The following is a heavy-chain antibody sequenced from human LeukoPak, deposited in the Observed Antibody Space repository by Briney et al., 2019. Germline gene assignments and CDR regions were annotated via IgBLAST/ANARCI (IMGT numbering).Heavy chain of an antibody. J-gene: IGHJ4*02. V-gene: IGHV1-69*04. CDR3: AIWDYPFDY. CDR1: GGTFSSYA. CDR2: IIPFLDIA. Sequence: ASVKVSCKASGGTFSSYAITWVRQAPGQGLEWMGRIIPFLDIANYAQMFQGRVTITADKSTTTAYMELSSLRSEDTAVYYCAIWDYPFDYWGQGTLVTVSS. D-gene: IGHD1-7*01.